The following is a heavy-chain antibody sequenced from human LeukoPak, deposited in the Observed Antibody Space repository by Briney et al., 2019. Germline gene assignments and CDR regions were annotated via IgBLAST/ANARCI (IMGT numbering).Heavy chain of an antibody. V-gene: IGHV3-21*01. CDR1: GFTFDSYS. Sequence: GGSLRLFCAASGFTFDSYSLNWVRQASGQGLEWVSYIASSGNHIYYADSVKGRFTISRDNSNKSLYLLMNSLRAEDTAVYYCARADYYRFDYWGQGTLVTVSS. CDR2: IASSGNHI. J-gene: IGHJ4*02. D-gene: IGHD3-10*01. CDR3: ARADYYRFDY.